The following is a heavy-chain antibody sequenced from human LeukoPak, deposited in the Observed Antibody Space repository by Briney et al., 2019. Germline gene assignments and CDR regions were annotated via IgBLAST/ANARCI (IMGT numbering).Heavy chain of an antibody. CDR3: ARDFDGGNDY. CDR2: IYSGGST. J-gene: IGHJ4*02. CDR1: GFTFSNHG. V-gene: IGHV3-53*01. D-gene: IGHD4-23*01. Sequence: GGSLRLSCAASGFTFSNHGMHWVRQAPGKGLEWVSVIYSGGSTYYADSVKGRFTISRDNSKNTLYLQMNSLRAEDTAVYYCARDFDGGNDYWGQGTLVTVSS.